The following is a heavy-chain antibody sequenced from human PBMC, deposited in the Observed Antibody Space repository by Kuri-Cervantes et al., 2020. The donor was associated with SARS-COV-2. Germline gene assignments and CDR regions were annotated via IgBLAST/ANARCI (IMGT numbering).Heavy chain of an antibody. CDR3: ARGAVLYQLLSPLGFDY. CDR1: GCTFSSYA. D-gene: IGHD2-2*01. Sequence: GESLKISCAASGCTFSSYAMHWVRQAPGKGLEWVAVISYDVSNKYYADPVKDRFTISRDNSKNPLYLQMNSLRAEDTAVYYCARGAVLYQLLSPLGFDYWGQGTLVTVSS. J-gene: IGHJ4*02. CDR2: ISYDVSNK. V-gene: IGHV3-30-3*01.